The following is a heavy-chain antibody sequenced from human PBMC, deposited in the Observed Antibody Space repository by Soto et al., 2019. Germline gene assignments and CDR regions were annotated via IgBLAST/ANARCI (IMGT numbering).Heavy chain of an antibody. V-gene: IGHV4-39*01. Sequence: PSETLSLTCTVSGGSISSISYYWGWIRQPPGKGLEWIGSIYYSGSTYYNPSLKSRVTISVDTSKNQFSLKLSSVTAADTAVYYCARLSPPWKAGGSYYWGQGTLVTVSS. CDR3: ARLSPPWKAGGSYY. CDR1: GGSISSISYY. J-gene: IGHJ4*02. D-gene: IGHD2-15*01. CDR2: IYYSGST.